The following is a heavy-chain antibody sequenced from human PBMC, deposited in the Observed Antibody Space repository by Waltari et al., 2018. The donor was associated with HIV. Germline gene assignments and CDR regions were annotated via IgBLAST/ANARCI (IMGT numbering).Heavy chain of an antibody. CDR1: DGSVATKRYY. CDR2: IYYSGSA. V-gene: IGHV4-39*01. D-gene: IGHD1-26*01. J-gene: IGHJ4*02. CDR3: ARCLTGSYRASFDL. Sequence: QVQLQASGPGLVKPSETLSLTCVVSDGSVATKRYYWGWIRQSPGKGLEWIGNIYYSGSAYYNPSLKSRVTISVDTPKNQFTLKLNSVTAADTAVYFCARCLTGSYRASFDLWGQGTLVSVSS.